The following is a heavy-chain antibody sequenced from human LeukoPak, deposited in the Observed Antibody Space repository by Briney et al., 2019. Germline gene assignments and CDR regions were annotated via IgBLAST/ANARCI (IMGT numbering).Heavy chain of an antibody. J-gene: IGHJ6*03. V-gene: IGHV3-7*01. CDR2: IKQDGSEK. Sequence: GGSLRLSCAGSGFSFSTYTMSWVRQAPGKGLEWVANIKQDGSEKYYVDSVKGRFTISRDNAKNSLYLQMNSLRAEDTAVYYCARENGYYDSSGYYYRHYYYYYMDVWGKGTTVTVSS. CDR1: GFSFSTYT. CDR3: ARENGYYDSSGYYYRHYYYYYMDV. D-gene: IGHD3-22*01.